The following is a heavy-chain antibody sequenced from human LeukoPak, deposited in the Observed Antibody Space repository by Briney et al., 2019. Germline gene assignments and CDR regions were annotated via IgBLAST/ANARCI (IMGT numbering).Heavy chain of an antibody. D-gene: IGHD3-3*01. V-gene: IGHV3-23*01. CDR1: GFTFSSYA. CDR2: IGGGGGST. CDR3: ARRRYDFWSGYYYYGMDV. Sequence: QAGGSLRLSCAASGFTFSSYALTWVRQAPGKGLEWVSAIGGGGGSTFYADSVKGRFTISRDNSKNTLYLQMNSLRAEDTAVYYCARRRYDFWSGYYYYGMDVWGQGTTVTVSS. J-gene: IGHJ6*02.